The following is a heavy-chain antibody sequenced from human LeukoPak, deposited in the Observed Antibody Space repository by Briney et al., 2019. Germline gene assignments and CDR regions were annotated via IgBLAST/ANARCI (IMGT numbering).Heavy chain of an antibody. CDR2: FDPEDGET. CDR3: ATVVYYGSGSYWFDP. CDR1: GYTLTELS. J-gene: IGHJ5*02. Sequence: ASVKASCKVSGYTLTELSMHWVRQAPGKGLEWMGGFDPEDGETIYAQKFQGRVTMTEDTSTDTAYMELSSLRSEDTAVYYCATVVYYGSGSYWFDPWGQGTLVTVSS. D-gene: IGHD3-10*01. V-gene: IGHV1-24*01.